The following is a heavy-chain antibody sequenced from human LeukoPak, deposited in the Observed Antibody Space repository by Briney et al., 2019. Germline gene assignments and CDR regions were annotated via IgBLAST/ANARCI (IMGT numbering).Heavy chain of an antibody. CDR2: ISSRADNS. CDR1: GFVFSNAW. J-gene: IGHJ4*02. V-gene: IGHV3-23*01. Sequence: GGSLRLSCAPSGFVFSNAWVSWVRQAPGRGLEWVSGISSRADNSYYAAFVKGRFTISRDSSTNTVSLQMNSLRADDTAVYFCARGRRNCGSANCLYYFDYWGRGTLVTVSS. D-gene: IGHD6-19*01. CDR3: ARGRRNCGSANCLYYFDY.